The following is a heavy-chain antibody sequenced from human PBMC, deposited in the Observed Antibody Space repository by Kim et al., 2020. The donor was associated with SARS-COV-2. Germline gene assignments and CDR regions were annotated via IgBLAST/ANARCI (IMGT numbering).Heavy chain of an antibody. CDR1: GFTFSSYG. CDR3: AKEQHTFGGRIIYGMDV. V-gene: IGHV3-30*18. J-gene: IGHJ6*01. D-gene: IGHD1-26*01. CDR2: IAYDGSNK. Sequence: GGSLRLSCAASGFTFSSYGMHWVRQAPGKGLEWVAVIAYDGSNKYYADSVKGRFTTSRDNSKNTLYLKMNSLSAEETAVYYCAKEQHTFGGRIIYGMDV.